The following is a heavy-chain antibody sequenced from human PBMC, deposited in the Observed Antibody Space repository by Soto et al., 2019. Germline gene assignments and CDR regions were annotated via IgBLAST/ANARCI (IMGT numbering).Heavy chain of an antibody. J-gene: IGHJ6*02. CDR2: INSDGSSI. Sequence: EVQLVESGGGLVQPGGSVRLSCAASKFTITSYWMHWVRQAPGKGLVWVSRINSDGSSISSADAVNGRFTTSRDHAKNTLYLLIDSLTVEDTSVYYCALEVSNGYVLRGMDFWGQRSAVTVFS. V-gene: IGHV3-74*01. D-gene: IGHD5-18*01. CDR3: ALEVSNGYVLRGMDF. CDR1: KFTITSYW.